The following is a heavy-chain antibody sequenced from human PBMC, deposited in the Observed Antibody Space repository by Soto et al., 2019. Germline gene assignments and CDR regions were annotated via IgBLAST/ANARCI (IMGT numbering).Heavy chain of an antibody. CDR1: NDSISSYY. CDR3: VRELSRGWFDP. CDR2: IFYSGTT. J-gene: IGHJ5*02. Sequence: SETLSLTCTVSNDSISSYYWSWIRQPPGKGLEWIGYIFYSGTTNYNPSLKSRVTISVDRSKSQFSLKLTSVTAADTAVYYCVRELSRGWFDPWGQGTLGTVS. D-gene: IGHD2-15*01. V-gene: IGHV4-59*01.